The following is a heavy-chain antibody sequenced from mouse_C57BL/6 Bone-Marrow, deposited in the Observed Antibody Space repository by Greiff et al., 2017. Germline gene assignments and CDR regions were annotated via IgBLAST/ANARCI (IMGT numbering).Heavy chain of an antibody. CDR2: IDPSDSYT. CDR3: ARGEGFYYGNFGFAY. Sequence: VQLQQSGAELVMPGASVKLSCKASGYTFTSYWMHWVKQRPGQGLEWIGKIDPSDSYTNYNQKFKGKSTLTVDKSSSTAYMQLSSLTSEDSAVYYCARGEGFYYGNFGFAYWGQGTLVTVSA. V-gene: IGHV1-69*01. D-gene: IGHD2-1*01. J-gene: IGHJ3*01. CDR1: GYTFTSYW.